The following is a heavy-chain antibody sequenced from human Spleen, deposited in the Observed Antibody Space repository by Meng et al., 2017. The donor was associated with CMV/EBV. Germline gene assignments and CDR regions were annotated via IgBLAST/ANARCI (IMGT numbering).Heavy chain of an antibody. V-gene: IGHV4-34*01. CDR1: GGSFSGYY. CDR3: ARLEQFYSDPYYYYGMDV. Sequence: SETLSLTCAVYGGSFSGYYWSWSRQPPGKGLEWIGEINHRGSTNYNPSLKSRVTISADTSKNQFSLKLSSVTAADTAVYYCARLEQFYSDPYYYYGMDVWGQGTTVTVSS. D-gene: IGHD2/OR15-2a*01. CDR2: INHRGST. J-gene: IGHJ6*02.